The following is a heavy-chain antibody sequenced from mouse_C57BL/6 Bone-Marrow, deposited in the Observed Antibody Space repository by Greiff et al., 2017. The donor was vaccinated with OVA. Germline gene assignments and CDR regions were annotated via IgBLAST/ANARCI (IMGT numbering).Heavy chain of an antibody. CDR1: GYTFTSYG. CDR2: IYPRSGNT. D-gene: IGHD1-1*01. V-gene: IGHV1-81*01. CDR3: ARDYGRYFDV. Sequence: QVQLQQSGAELARPGASVKLSCKASGYTFTSYGISWVKQRTGQGLEWIGEIYPRSGNTYYNEKFKGKATLTADESSSTAYMELRSLTSEDSAVYFCARDYGRYFDVWGTGTTVTVSS. J-gene: IGHJ1*03.